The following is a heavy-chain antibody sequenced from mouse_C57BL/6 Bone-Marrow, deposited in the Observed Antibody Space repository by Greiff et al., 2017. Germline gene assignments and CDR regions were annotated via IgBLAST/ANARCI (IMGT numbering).Heavy chain of an antibody. V-gene: IGHV14-4*01. CDR1: GFNIKDAY. Sequence: EVQGVESGAELVRPGASVKLSCTASGFNIKDAYMHWVKPRPEQGLEWIGWIDPENGDTESASKFQGKATITADTSSNTAYLQLSSLTSEDTDFYYCTPLYYYGSSYDYWGQGTTLTVSS. D-gene: IGHD1-1*01. J-gene: IGHJ2*01. CDR3: TPLYYYGSSYDY. CDR2: IDPENGDT.